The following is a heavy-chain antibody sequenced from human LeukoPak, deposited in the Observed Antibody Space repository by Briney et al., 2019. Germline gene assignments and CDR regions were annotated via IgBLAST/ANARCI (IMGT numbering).Heavy chain of an antibody. CDR3: ATGLGIVGATTFDY. J-gene: IGHJ4*02. CDR1: GYTLTELS. Sequence: GASVKVSCKVSGYTLTELSMHWVRQAPGKGLEWMGGFDPEDGETIYAQKFQGRVTMTEDTSTDTAYMELSSLRSEDTAVYYCATGLGIVGATTFDYWGQGTLVTVFS. CDR2: FDPEDGET. D-gene: IGHD1-26*01. V-gene: IGHV1-24*01.